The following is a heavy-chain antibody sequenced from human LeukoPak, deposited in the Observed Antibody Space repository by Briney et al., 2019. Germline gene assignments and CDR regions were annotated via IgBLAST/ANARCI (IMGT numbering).Heavy chain of an antibody. D-gene: IGHD4-11*01. CDR2: IYTTGRT. Sequence: GGSLRLSCAASGFTVSSNYMSWVRQAPGKGLGWVSSIYTTGRTYYADSVKGRFTISREDSKNTVFLQMNSLRAEDTAVYYCARDPPMTTDFALDVWGQGTTVTVSS. CDR3: ARDPPMTTDFALDV. CDR1: GFTVSSNY. V-gene: IGHV3-66*01. J-gene: IGHJ6*02.